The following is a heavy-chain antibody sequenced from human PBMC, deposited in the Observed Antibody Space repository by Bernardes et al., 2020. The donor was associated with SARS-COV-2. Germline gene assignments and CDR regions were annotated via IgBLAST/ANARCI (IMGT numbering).Heavy chain of an antibody. V-gene: IGHV4-59*01. D-gene: IGHD4-17*01. Sequence: TLSPTCTVSGGSIRSYYWSWIRQPPGKGLEWIGYIYYSGSTNYNPSLKSRVTISVDTTKNQFSLKLSSVTAADTAVYYCAREYGDSDYWGQGTLVTVSS. CDR2: IYYSGST. CDR3: AREYGDSDY. CDR1: GGSIRSYY. J-gene: IGHJ4*02.